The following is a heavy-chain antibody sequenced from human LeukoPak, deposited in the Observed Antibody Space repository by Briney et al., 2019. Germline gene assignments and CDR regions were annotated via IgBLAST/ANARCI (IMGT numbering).Heavy chain of an antibody. CDR1: GGSISSYY. CDR2: IYYSGST. V-gene: IGHV4-59*08. Sequence: SETLSLTCTVSGGSISSYYWSWLRQPPGKGLEWIGYIYYSGSTNYNPSLKSRVTISVDTSKNQFSLKLSSVTAADTAVYYCARQPRQQYLAPYYYYYYMDVWGKGTTVTVSS. J-gene: IGHJ6*03. D-gene: IGHD6-13*01. CDR3: ARQPRQQYLAPYYYYYYMDV.